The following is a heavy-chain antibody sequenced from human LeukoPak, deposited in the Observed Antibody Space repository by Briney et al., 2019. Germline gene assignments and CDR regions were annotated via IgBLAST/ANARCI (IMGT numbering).Heavy chain of an antibody. CDR1: GGTFSSYA. J-gene: IGHJ6*03. CDR3: ARGSIAVANYMDV. CDR2: IIPIFGTA. Sequence: ASVKVSCKASGGTFSSYAISWVRQAPGQGLEWMGGIIPIFGTANYAQKFQGRVTMTTDTSTSTAYMELRSLRSDDTAVYYCARGSIAVANYMDVWGKGTTVTISS. D-gene: IGHD6-19*01. V-gene: IGHV1-69*05.